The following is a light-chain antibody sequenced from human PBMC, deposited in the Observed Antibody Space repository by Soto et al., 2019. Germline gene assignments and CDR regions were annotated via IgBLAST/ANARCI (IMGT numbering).Light chain of an antibody. Sequence: QSALTQPASVSGSPGQSITISCTGSSSDVGGYSYVSWYQHHPGKAPKLMIYDVDNRPSGVSNRFSGSKSGNMASLTISGLQAEDEADYYCNSYTNTGTYVLFGGGTKLTVL. CDR1: SSDVGGYSY. V-gene: IGLV2-14*03. J-gene: IGLJ2*01. CDR3: NSYTNTGTYVL. CDR2: DVD.